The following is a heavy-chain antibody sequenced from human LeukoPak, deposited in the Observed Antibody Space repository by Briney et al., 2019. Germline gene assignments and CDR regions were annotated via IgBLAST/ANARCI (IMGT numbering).Heavy chain of an antibody. CDR3: ARRGRRYYGSGSPMGVFDY. Sequence: PSETLSLTCAVYGGSFSGYYWSWIRQPPGKGLEWIGEINHSGSTNYNPSLKSRVTISVDTSKNQFSLKLSSVTAADTAVYYCARRGRRYYGSGSPMGVFDYWGQGTLVTVSS. J-gene: IGHJ4*02. CDR1: GGSFSGYY. V-gene: IGHV4-34*01. CDR2: INHSGST. D-gene: IGHD3-10*01.